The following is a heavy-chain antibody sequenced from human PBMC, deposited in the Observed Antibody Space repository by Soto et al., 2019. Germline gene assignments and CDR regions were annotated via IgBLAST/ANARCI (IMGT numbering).Heavy chain of an antibody. CDR3: ARYSNYFVYYGMDV. CDR1: GYSFTSYW. J-gene: IGHJ6*02. CDR2: IYPGDSDT. V-gene: IGHV5-51*01. D-gene: IGHD4-4*01. Sequence: GEPLKISCQGSGYSFTSYWIGWGRQMAGKGLEWMGIIYPGDSDTRYSPSFQGQVTISADKSISTAYLQWSSLKASDTAMYYCARYSNYFVYYGMDVWGQGTTVTVSS.